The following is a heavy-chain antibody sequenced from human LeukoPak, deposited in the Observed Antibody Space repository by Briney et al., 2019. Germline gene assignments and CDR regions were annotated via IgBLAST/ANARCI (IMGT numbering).Heavy chain of an antibody. V-gene: IGHV3-30*02. Sequence: GGSLRLSCAASGFTFSDYGMHWVRQAPGKGLEWVTFIHYDGSNKYYADSVKGRFTISRDNSKNTLYLQMNSLRAEDTAVYYCARSPPLWNGDAFDIWGQGTMVTVSS. J-gene: IGHJ3*02. CDR2: IHYDGSNK. D-gene: IGHD1-1*01. CDR1: GFTFSDYG. CDR3: ARSPPLWNGDAFDI.